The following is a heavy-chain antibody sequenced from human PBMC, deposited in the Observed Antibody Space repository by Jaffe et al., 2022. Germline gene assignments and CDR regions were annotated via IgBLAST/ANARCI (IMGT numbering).Heavy chain of an antibody. CDR3: TRGNWFDSGGPFGAFDI. D-gene: IGHD3-22*01. V-gene: IGHV3-48*03. J-gene: IGHJ3*02. Sequence: EVQLVESGGGLVQPGGSLRLSCAASGFTLSGYEMNWVRQAPGKGLEWVSYIRSRGTSINYADSVRGRFTISRDNAKNSLYLQMNSLRAEDTAVYYCTRGNWFDSGGPFGAFDIWGQGTTVTVSS. CDR1: GFTLSGYE. CDR2: IRSRGTSI.